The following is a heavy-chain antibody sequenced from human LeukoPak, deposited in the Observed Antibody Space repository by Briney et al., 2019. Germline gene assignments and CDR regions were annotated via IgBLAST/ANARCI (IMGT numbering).Heavy chain of an antibody. D-gene: IGHD5-24*01. J-gene: IGHJ4*02. CDR2: ISWNSGSI. CDR1: GFTFDDYA. V-gene: IGHV3-9*03. Sequence: GGSLRLSCEASGFTFDDYARHWVRQALGKGLEWLSGISWNSGSIGYADSVKGRFTISRDNAKNSLYLQMNSLRAGDMALYYCAKGSSMAIKGYFDYWGQGTLVTVSS. CDR3: AKGSSMAIKGYFDY.